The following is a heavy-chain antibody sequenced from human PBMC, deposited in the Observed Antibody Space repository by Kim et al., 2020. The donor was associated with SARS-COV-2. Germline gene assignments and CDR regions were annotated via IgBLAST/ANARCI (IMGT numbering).Heavy chain of an antibody. Sequence: GGSLRLSCAASGFTFSSYWMSWVRQAPGKGLEWGANIKQDGSEKYYVDSVKGRFTISRNNAKNSLYLQMNSLRAEDTAVYYCARATILTGYAGWGGFDPWGQGTLVTVSS. V-gene: IGHV3-7*03. D-gene: IGHD3-9*01. CDR3: ARATILTGYAGWGGFDP. J-gene: IGHJ5*02. CDR2: IKQDGSEK. CDR1: GFTFSSYW.